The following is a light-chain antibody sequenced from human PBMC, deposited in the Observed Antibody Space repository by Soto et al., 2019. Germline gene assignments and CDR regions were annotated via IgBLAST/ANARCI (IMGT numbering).Light chain of an antibody. CDR2: KAS. CDR3: QQYNTHPYT. J-gene: IGKJ2*01. V-gene: IGKV1-5*03. CDR1: QSIHSW. Sequence: DFQMTQSPSTLSASVGDRVTITCRASQSIHSWLAWYQQKPGRTPKLLIYKASTLESGVPSRSSGSGSGTEFTLTISSMQPDDFATYYCQQYNTHPYTFGQGTKVDIK.